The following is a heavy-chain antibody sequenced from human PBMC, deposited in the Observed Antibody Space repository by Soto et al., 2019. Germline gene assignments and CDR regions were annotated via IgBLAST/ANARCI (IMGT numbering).Heavy chain of an antibody. J-gene: IGHJ6*02. Sequence: SETLSLTCTVSGRSISSVNYYWSWIRQPPGKGLEWIGYIYYSGSTYYNPSLRSRVTISVDTSKNQFSLKLSSVTAADTAVYYCAREGTVGNYYYYGMDVWGQGTKVTVSS. D-gene: IGHD4-17*01. V-gene: IGHV4-30-4*01. CDR2: IYYSGST. CDR1: GRSISSVNYY. CDR3: AREGTVGNYYYYGMDV.